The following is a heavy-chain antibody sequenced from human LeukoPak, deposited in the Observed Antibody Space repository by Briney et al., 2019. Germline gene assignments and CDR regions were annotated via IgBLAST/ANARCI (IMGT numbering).Heavy chain of an antibody. CDR2: ISYDGSNK. CDR3: AKEERFGELPTDY. Sequence: LTGGSLRLSCAASGFTFSSYGMHWVRQAPGKGLEWVAVISYDGSNKYYADSVKGRFTISRDNSKNTLYLQMNSLRAEDTAVYYCAKEERFGELPTDYWGQGTLVTVSS. V-gene: IGHV3-30*18. CDR1: GFTFSSYG. D-gene: IGHD3-10*01. J-gene: IGHJ4*02.